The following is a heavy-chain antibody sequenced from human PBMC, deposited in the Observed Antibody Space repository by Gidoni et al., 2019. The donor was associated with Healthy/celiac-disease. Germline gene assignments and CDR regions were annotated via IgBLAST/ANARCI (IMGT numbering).Heavy chain of an antibody. J-gene: IGHJ1*01. Sequence: QVQLVESGGGVVHPGRSLRLSCAASGFTFSRYGMHWVRQAPGKGLEWVAVISYDGSNKYYADSVKGRFTISRDNSKNTLYLQMNSLRAEDTAVYYCAKDWGITMIEGDFQHWGQGTLVTVSS. CDR1: GFTFSRYG. V-gene: IGHV3-30*18. CDR3: AKDWGITMIEGDFQH. D-gene: IGHD3-22*01. CDR2: ISYDGSNK.